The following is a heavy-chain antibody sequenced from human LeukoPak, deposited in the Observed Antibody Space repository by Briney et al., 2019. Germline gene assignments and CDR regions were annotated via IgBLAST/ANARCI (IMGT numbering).Heavy chain of an antibody. J-gene: IGHJ4*02. CDR2: VKYDGSST. CDR1: GFTLSAYW. CDR3: ARDLNWLLFDY. V-gene: IGHV3-74*01. D-gene: IGHD3-9*01. Sequence: PGGPLRLLCAASGFTLSAYWMHGVPQAPGKGLVWVSRVKYDGSSTTYADSVRGRFTISRDNAKNILYLQMNSLRVEDTAVYYCARDLNWLLFDYWGQGTLVTVSS.